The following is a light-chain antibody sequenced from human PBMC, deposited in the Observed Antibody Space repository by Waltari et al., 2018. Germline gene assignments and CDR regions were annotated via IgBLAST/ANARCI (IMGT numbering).Light chain of an antibody. CDR1: QGISSY. V-gene: IGKV1-8*01. CDR3: QQYYSYPPSLT. Sequence: AIRMTQSPSSLSASTGDRVTIPCRASQGISSYLAWYQQKPGKAPKLLIYAASTLQSGVHSMFRGSGSGTDFTLTISCLQSEDFATYYCQQYYSYPPSLTFGQGTRLEIK. J-gene: IGKJ5*01. CDR2: AAS.